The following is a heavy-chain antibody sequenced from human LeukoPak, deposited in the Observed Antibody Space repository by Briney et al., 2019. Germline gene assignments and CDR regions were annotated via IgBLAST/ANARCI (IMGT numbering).Heavy chain of an antibody. Sequence: GGSLRLSCAASGFTFSSYGMHWVRQAPGKGLEWVAVIWYDGSNKYYADSVKGRFTISRDNSKNTLYQQMNSLRAEDTAVYYCARSLEDYYYYGMDVWGKGTTVTVSS. CDR1: GFTFSSYG. CDR3: ARSLEDYYYYGMDV. CDR2: IWYDGSNK. V-gene: IGHV3-33*01. D-gene: IGHD3-3*01. J-gene: IGHJ6*04.